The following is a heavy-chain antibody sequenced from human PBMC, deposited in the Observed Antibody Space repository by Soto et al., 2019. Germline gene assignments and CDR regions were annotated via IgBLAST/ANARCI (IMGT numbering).Heavy chain of an antibody. CDR2: ISAGGGST. CDR1: GFTFSNYA. D-gene: IGHD3-22*01. Sequence: SLRLSCAASGFTFSNYAMSWVRQAPGKGLEWVSSISAGGGSTYYADSVKGRFTISRDNSKNTLYLLMNSLRAEDTAVYYCAKERSSGYYFYDYWGQGTLVTVSS. CDR3: AKERSSGYYFYDY. J-gene: IGHJ4*02. V-gene: IGHV3-23*01.